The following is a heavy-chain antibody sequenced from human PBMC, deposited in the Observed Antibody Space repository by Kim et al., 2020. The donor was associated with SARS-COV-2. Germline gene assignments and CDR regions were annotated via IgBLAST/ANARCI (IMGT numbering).Heavy chain of an antibody. CDR1: GFTFSSYA. D-gene: IGHD3-22*01. J-gene: IGHJ4*02. Sequence: GGSLRLSCAASGFTFSSYAMSWVRQAPGKGLEWVSAISGSGGSTYYADSVKGRFTISRDNSKNTLYLQMNSLRAEDTAVYYCAKDLHDSSGYYYFDYWGQGTLVTVSS. CDR2: ISGSGGST. V-gene: IGHV3-23*01. CDR3: AKDLHDSSGYYYFDY.